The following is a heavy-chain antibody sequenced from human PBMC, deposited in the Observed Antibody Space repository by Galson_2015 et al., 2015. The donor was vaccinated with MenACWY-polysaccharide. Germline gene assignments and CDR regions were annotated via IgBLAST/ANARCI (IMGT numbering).Heavy chain of an antibody. V-gene: IGHV1-3*03. Sequence: SVKVSCKASGYSLTSYAMHWVRQAPGQRLEWMGWINVGTGNTRYSEEFQDRVTISRDTSASTLFVELSSLRSEDTAVYYCVRGAVSSGNWFDPWGQGTLVTVSS. J-gene: IGHJ5*02. CDR3: VRGAVSSGNWFDP. CDR2: INVGTGNT. CDR1: GYSLTSYA. D-gene: IGHD2-8*02.